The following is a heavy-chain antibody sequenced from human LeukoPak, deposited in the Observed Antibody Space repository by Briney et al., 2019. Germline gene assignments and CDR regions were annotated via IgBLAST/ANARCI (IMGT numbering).Heavy chain of an antibody. D-gene: IGHD6-13*01. J-gene: IGHJ3*02. CDR2: ISSSSSTI. CDR3: ARWGTYSSSWLGAFDI. CDR1: GFTFSSYS. Sequence: GGSLRLSCAASGFTFSSYSMNWVRQAPGKGLEWVSYISSSSSTIYYADSVKGRFTISRDNAKNSLYLQMNSLRAEDTAVYYCARWGTYSSSWLGAFDIWGQGTMVTVSS. V-gene: IGHV3-48*01.